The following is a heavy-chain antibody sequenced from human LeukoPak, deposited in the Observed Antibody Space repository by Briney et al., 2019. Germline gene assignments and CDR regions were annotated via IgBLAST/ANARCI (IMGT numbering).Heavy chain of an antibody. CDR3: ARRGAAYYYGSGSPPRSYYFDY. CDR2: INHSGST. CDR1: GGSFSGYY. Sequence: SETLSLTCAVYGGSFSGYYWSWIRQPPGKGLEWIGEINHSGSTNYNPSFKSRVTISVDTSKNQFSLKLSSVTAADTAVYYCARRGAAYYYGSGSPPRSYYFDYWGQGTLVTVSS. J-gene: IGHJ4*02. V-gene: IGHV4-34*01. D-gene: IGHD3-10*01.